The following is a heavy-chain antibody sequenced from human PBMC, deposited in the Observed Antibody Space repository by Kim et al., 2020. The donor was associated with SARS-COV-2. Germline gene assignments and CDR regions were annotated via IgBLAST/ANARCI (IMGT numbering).Heavy chain of an antibody. Sequence: GGSLRLSCAASGFTFSSYAMSWVRQAPGKGLEWVSAISGSGGSTYYADSVKGRFTISRDNSKNTLYLQMNSLRAEDTAVYYCAKDQGYSSSWYRGGWSWFDPWGQGTLVTVSS. CDR1: GFTFSSYA. V-gene: IGHV3-23*01. CDR3: AKDQGYSSSWYRGGWSWFDP. CDR2: ISGSGGST. D-gene: IGHD6-13*01. J-gene: IGHJ5*02.